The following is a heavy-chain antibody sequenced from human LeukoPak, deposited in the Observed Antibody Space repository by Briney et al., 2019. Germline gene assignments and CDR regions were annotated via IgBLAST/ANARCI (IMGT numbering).Heavy chain of an antibody. CDR2: IYYSGST. J-gene: IGHJ4*02. CDR1: GGSISSTNYY. D-gene: IGHD2-15*01. CDR3: ARHIYCSGGSCYSGGHYFDY. Sequence: SETLSLTCTVPGGSISSTNYYWGWIRQPPGKGLEWIGSIYYSGSTYYNPSLKSRVTISVDTSKNHFSLKLSSVTAADTAVYYCARHIYCSGGSCYSGGHYFDYWGQGTLVTVSS. V-gene: IGHV4-39*01.